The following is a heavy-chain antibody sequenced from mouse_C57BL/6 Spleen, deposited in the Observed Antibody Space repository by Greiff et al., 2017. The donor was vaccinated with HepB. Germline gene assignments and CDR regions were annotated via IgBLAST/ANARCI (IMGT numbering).Heavy chain of an antibody. Sequence: EVQLQQSGPELVKPGASVKISCKASGYTFTDYYMNWVKQSHGKSLEWIGDINPNNGGTSYNQKFKGKATLTVDKSSSTAYMELRSLTSEDSAVYYCARSYLLLRSYYFDYWGQGTTLTVSS. CDR1: GYTFTDYY. CDR3: ARSYLLLRSYYFDY. D-gene: IGHD1-1*01. CDR2: INPNNGGT. J-gene: IGHJ2*01. V-gene: IGHV1-26*01.